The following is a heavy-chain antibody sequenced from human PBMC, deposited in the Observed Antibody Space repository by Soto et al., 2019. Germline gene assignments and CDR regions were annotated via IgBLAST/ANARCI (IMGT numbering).Heavy chain of an antibody. CDR3: AKINDKLYRYMDV. CDR1: GGSIRSSSYF. V-gene: IGHV4-39*01. J-gene: IGHJ6*03. CDR2: IYYSGNT. D-gene: IGHD3-22*01. Sequence: QLQLQESGPGLVKPSETLSLTCTVSGGSIRSSSYFWGWIRQFPGKGLEWIGNIYYSGNTYYNPSSKSRVTISIDTSRNQFSLKLTAVTAADTAVYFCAKINDKLYRYMDVWGKGATVTVSS.